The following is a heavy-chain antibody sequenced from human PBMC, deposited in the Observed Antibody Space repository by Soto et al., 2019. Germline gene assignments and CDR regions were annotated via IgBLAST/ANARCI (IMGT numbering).Heavy chain of an antibody. CDR1: GGSISNYY. J-gene: IGHJ5*02. V-gene: IGHV4-59*12. Sequence: SETLSLTCNVSGGSISNYYWSWIRQPPGKGLEWIGYIYYSGTTNYNPSLKRRGTISIDTAKSQISLKLSSVTAADTAGYYCARDGPGYSGHSYGPWGQGTLVTVSS. CDR3: ARDGPGYSGHSYGP. D-gene: IGHD5-12*01. CDR2: IYYSGTT.